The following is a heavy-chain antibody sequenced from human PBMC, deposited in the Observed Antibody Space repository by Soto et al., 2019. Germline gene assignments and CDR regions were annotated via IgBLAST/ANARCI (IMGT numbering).Heavy chain of an antibody. V-gene: IGHV1-69*01. CDR3: ARIGTSGSTRAGVHG. D-gene: IGHD3-22*01. CDR1: GGSFETFI. CDR2: VVPILGTH. J-gene: IGHJ6*01. Sequence: QVQLVQSGAEVKEPGSSVKVSCEASGGSFETFIMNWVRQTPGRGLEWMGGVVPILGTHSYAETLKGKVKISASRPAGSTQMEVARLTSECIGIYYWARIGTSGSTRAGVHGWRPGTAVIASP.